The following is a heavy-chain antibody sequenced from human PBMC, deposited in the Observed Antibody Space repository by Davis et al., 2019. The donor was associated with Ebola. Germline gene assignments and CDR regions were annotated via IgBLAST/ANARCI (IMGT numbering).Heavy chain of an antibody. Sequence: PGGSLRLSCTASGFSVGDFPMSWVRQAPGKGLEWVSVIYSDGRTYYADSVKGRFTISRDNSKNTLYLQMNGLRVEDTAIYYCAKDNRNIWSEVWGQGTMVTVSS. J-gene: IGHJ3*01. CDR2: IYSDGRT. D-gene: IGHD2/OR15-2a*01. V-gene: IGHV3-66*01. CDR1: GFSVGDFP. CDR3: AKDNRNIWSEV.